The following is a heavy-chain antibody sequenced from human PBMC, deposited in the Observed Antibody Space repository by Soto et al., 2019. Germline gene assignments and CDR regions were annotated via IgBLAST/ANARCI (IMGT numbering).Heavy chain of an antibody. J-gene: IGHJ6*04. CDR3: AKEVGPKYYYYGMDV. D-gene: IGHD1-26*01. Sequence: GVSLRLSWAASGFKFDEYIMHWGRQAPGKGLEWISLITWEGGYTYYADSVKGRFTISRDNSKNSLYLQMNSLTTDDTALYFCAKEVGPKYYYYGMDVWGKGTTVTVSS. CDR2: ITWEGGYT. V-gene: IGHV3-43*01. CDR1: GFKFDEYI.